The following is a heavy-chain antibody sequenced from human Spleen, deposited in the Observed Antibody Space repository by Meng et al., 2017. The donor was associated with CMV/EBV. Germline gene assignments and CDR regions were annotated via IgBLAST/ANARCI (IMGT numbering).Heavy chain of an antibody. Sequence: ASGFTFTRYSVNWVRQAPGKGLEWVSSISSNSRYIFYADSVKGRFTISRDNAKNALHLQMNSLRAEDTAVYYCARVYCSRGSCSFDYWGQGALVTVSS. J-gene: IGHJ4*02. CDR3: ARVYCSRGSCSFDY. CDR1: GFTFTRYS. V-gene: IGHV3-21*01. CDR2: ISSNSRYI. D-gene: IGHD2-15*01.